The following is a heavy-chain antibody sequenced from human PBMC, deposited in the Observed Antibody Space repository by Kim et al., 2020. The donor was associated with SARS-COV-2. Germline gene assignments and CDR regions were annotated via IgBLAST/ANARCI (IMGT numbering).Heavy chain of an antibody. CDR2: IYYSGST. J-gene: IGHJ5*02. CDR3: ARLAGSPQSGFDP. V-gene: IGHV4-39*01. CDR1: GGSISSSSYY. Sequence: SETLSLTCTVSGGSISSSSYYWGWIRQPPGKGLEWIGIIYYSGSTYYNPSLKSRVAISVDTSKNQFSLNLSSVTAADTAVYYCARLAGSPQSGFDPWGQGTLVTVSS.